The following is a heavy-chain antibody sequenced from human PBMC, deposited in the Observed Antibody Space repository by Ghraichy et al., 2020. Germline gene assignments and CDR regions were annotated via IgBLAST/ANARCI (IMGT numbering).Heavy chain of an antibody. Sequence: GESLNISCAASGFTVSSNYMSWVRQAPGKGLEWVSVIYSGGSTYYADSVKGRFTISRDNSKNTLYLQMNSLRAEDTAVYYCASIVWYYYDSSGYRNDYWGQGTLVTVSS. V-gene: IGHV3-53*01. D-gene: IGHD3-22*01. J-gene: IGHJ4*02. CDR1: GFTVSSNY. CDR2: IYSGGST. CDR3: ASIVWYYYDSSGYRNDY.